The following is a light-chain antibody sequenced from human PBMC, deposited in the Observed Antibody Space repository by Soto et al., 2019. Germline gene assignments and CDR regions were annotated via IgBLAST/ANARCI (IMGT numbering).Light chain of an antibody. V-gene: IGKV1-33*01. CDR3: QQYDNSPIT. CDR1: QDISNY. Sequence: DIQMTQSPSSLSASVGDRVTITCQASQDISNYLNWYQQKPGKAPKLLIYDASIFETGVPSRYIQSASGTDFALTISTLHPSDSVTYYCQQYDNSPITFGHGTRLEIK. CDR2: DAS. J-gene: IGKJ5*01.